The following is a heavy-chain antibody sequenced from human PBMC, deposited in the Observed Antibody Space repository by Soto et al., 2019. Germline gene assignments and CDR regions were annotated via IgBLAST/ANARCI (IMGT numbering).Heavy chain of an antibody. V-gene: IGHV3-23*01. J-gene: IGHJ4*02. CDR1: GFTFSSYA. D-gene: IGHD4-17*01. Sequence: TGGSLRLSCAASGFTFSSYAMSWVRQAPGKGLEWVSAISGSGGSTYYADSVKGRFTISRDNSKNTLYLQMNSLRAEDTAVYYCAKGLDYGAQIALDYWGQGTLVTVSS. CDR2: ISGSGGST. CDR3: AKGLDYGAQIALDY.